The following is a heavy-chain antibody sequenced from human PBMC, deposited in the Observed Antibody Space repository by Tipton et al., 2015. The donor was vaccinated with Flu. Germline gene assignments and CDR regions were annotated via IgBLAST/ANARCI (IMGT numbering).Heavy chain of an antibody. V-gene: IGHV3-53*01. D-gene: IGHD3-22*01. CDR2: IYSGGST. Sequence: SLRLSCAASGFTVSSNYMSWVRQAPGKGLEWVSVIYSGGSTYYADSVKGRFTISRDNSKNTLYLQMNSLRAEDTAVYYCARDLRGDSSGYFEDYWGQGTLVTVSS. CDR1: GFTVSSNY. CDR3: ARDLRGDSSGYFEDY. J-gene: IGHJ4*02.